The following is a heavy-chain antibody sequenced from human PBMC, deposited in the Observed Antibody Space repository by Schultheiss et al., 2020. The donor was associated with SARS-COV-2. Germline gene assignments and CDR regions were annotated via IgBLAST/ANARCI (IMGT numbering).Heavy chain of an antibody. CDR2: ISAYNGNT. CDR3: ARGDYYYDSSGPYDY. D-gene: IGHD3-22*01. Sequence: ASVKVSCKASGYTFTSYGISWVRQAPGQGLEWMGWISAYNGNTNYAQKFQGRVTITADESTSTAYMELSSLRSEDTAVYYCARGDYYYDSSGPYDYWGQGTLVTVSS. CDR1: GYTFTSYG. J-gene: IGHJ4*02. V-gene: IGHV1-18*01.